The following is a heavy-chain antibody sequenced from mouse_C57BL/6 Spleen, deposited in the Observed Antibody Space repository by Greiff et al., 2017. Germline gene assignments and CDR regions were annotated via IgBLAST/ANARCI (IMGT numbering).Heavy chain of an antibody. CDR1: GYTFTSYW. J-gene: IGHJ2*01. V-gene: IGHV1-69*01. CDR3: ARSGYYGNNFDY. D-gene: IGHD2-1*01. Sequence: VQLQQPGAELVMPGASVKLSCKASGYTFTSYWMHWVKQRPGQGLEWIGEIDPSDSYTNYNQKFKGKSTLTVDKSSSTAYMQLSSLTSEDSAVYFCARSGYYGNNFDYWGQGTTLTVSS. CDR2: IDPSDSYT.